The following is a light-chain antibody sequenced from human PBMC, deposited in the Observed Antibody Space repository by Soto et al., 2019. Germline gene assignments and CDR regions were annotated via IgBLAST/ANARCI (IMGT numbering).Light chain of an antibody. V-gene: IGKV3-20*01. J-gene: IGKJ4*01. CDR1: QSVISDY. CDR2: GAS. Sequence: EIVLTQSPGTLSLSPGERATLSCRASQSVISDYLAWYQQRPGQAPRLLIYGASNRATGIPDRFSGSGSGTDFTLTVSRLEPQDFAVYYCQQYGNSPLTFGGGTKVDIK. CDR3: QQYGNSPLT.